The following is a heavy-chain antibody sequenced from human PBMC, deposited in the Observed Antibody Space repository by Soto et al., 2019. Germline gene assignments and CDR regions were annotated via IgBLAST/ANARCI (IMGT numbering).Heavy chain of an antibody. D-gene: IGHD2-2*02. CDR2: ISHSGST. CDR3: AREYTYGSNFFDC. Sequence: SETLSLTCTVSGGSISNAAYYLSWIRQHPGKGLEWIGYISHSGSTYYNPSLKSRVIISVDTSKNQFSLSLTSVTAADTAVYYCAREYTYGSNFFDCWGQGALVTVSS. J-gene: IGHJ4*02. CDR1: GGSISNAAYY. V-gene: IGHV4-31*03.